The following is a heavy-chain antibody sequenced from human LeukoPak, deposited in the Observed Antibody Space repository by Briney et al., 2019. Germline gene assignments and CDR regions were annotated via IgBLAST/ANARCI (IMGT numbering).Heavy chain of an antibody. CDR3: AKTGSYSPTRSDY. V-gene: IGHV1-2*02. CDR2: INPNNGGT. J-gene: IGHJ4*02. CDR1: GYTFTAHY. Sequence: ASVKVSCKASGYTFTAHYMHWVRQAPGQELEWMGWINPNNGGTNYAQKFQGRVTMTRDTSISTAYMELSSLRSDDTAVYYCAKTGSYSPTRSDYWGQGTLVTVSS. D-gene: IGHD1-26*01.